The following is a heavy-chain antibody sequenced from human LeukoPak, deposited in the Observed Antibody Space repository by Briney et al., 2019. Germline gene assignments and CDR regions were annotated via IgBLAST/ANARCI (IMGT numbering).Heavy chain of an antibody. J-gene: IGHJ4*02. CDR1: GGSISSGGYS. Sequence: SQTLSLTCTVSGGSISSGGYSWSWIRQHPGKGLEWIGYIYYSGSTNYNPSLKSRVTISVDTSKNQFSLKLSSVTAADTAVYYCARDRGGGSDYWGQGTLVTVSS. D-gene: IGHD3-16*01. CDR3: ARDRGGGSDY. V-gene: IGHV4-61*08. CDR2: IYYSGST.